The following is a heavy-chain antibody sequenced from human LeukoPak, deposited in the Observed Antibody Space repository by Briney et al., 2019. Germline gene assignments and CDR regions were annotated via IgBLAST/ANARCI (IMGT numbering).Heavy chain of an antibody. CDR2: LSGSGGST. CDR1: GFTFSSYA. J-gene: IGHJ6*02. D-gene: IGHD6-13*01. Sequence: GGSLRLFCAASGFTFSSYAMSWVRQAPGKGLEWVSALSGSGGSTYYADSVKGRFTISRDNSKNTLYLQMNSLRADVTAVDYSAKERRFSRAAGIAEYDYYGMYVWGQGATVTVSS. V-gene: IGHV3-23*01. CDR3: AKERRFSRAAGIAEYDYYGMYV.